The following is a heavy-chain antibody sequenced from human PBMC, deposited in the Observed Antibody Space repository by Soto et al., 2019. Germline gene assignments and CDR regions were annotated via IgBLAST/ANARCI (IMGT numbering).Heavy chain of an antibody. CDR2: IIPIFGTA. V-gene: IGHV1-69*13. J-gene: IGHJ3*02. CDR1: GGTFSSYA. Sequence: SVKVSCKASGGTFSSYAISWVRQAPGQGLEWMGGIIPIFGTANYAQKFQGRVTITADESTSTAYMELSSLRSEDTAVYYCARDGPYRSSWLQNAFDIWGQGTMVTVSS. CDR3: ARDGPYRSSWLQNAFDI. D-gene: IGHD6-13*01.